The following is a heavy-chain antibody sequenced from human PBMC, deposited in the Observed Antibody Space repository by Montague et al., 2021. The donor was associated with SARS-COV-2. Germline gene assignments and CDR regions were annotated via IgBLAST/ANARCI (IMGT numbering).Heavy chain of an antibody. Sequence: SLSLSCPAPGFTFGSYWMSWVRQAPGKGLEWVANIKQDESEKSYVDSVKGRFTISRDNAKNSLYLQMHSLRAEDTAVYYCATDQNWAFDCWGQGALVTVSS. CDR1: GFTFGSYW. J-gene: IGHJ4*02. CDR3: ATDQNWAFDC. D-gene: IGHD7-27*01. CDR2: IKQDESEK. V-gene: IGHV3-7*01.